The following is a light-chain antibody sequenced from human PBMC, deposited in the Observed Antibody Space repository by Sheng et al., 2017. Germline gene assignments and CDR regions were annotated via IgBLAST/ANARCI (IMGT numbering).Light chain of an antibody. J-gene: IGKJ1*01. Sequence: DIQMTQSPSTLSASVGDRVTITCRASQSISTWLAWYQQKPGKAPKILIYKASSLESGVPSRFSGSGSGTEFTLTISSLQPDDSATYYCQQYSGYWTFGQGTKAEI. V-gene: IGKV1-5*03. CDR2: KAS. CDR3: QQYSGYWT. CDR1: QSISTW.